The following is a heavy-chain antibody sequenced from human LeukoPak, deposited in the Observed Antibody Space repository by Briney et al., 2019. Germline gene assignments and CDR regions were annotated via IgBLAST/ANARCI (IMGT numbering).Heavy chain of an antibody. Sequence: SETLSLTCAVYGGSFSGYYWSWIRQPPGKGLEWIGEINHSGSTNYNPSLKSRVTISVDTSKNQFSLKLSSVTAADTAVYYCARALYGDYLYFDYWAREPWSPSPQ. V-gene: IGHV4-34*01. CDR2: INHSGST. CDR1: GGSFSGYY. J-gene: IGHJ4*02. D-gene: IGHD4-17*01. CDR3: ARALYGDYLYFDY.